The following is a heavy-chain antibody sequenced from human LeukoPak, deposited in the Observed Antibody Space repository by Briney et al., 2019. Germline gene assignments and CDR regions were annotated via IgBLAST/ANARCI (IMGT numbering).Heavy chain of an antibody. D-gene: IGHD3-10*01. CDR2: IYTSGST. Sequence: SETLSLTCTVSGGSISSSSYYWSWIRQPAGKGLEWIGRIYTSGSTNYNPSLKSRVTMSVDTSKNQFSLKLSSVTAADTAVYYCAREEDSGSGYWGQGTLVTVSS. V-gene: IGHV4-61*02. CDR1: GGSISSSSYY. J-gene: IGHJ4*02. CDR3: AREEDSGSGY.